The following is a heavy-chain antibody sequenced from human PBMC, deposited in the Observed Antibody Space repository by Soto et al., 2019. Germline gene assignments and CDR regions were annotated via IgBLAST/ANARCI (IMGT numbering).Heavy chain of an antibody. CDR3: AREADSYGYGDCDY. Sequence: ASVTVSCKASGYTFTSYGISWVRQAPGQGLEWMGWISAYNGNTNYAQKLQGRVTMTTDTSTSTAYMELRSLRSDDTAVYYCAREADSYGYGDCDYWGQGTLVTVSS. CDR2: ISAYNGNT. D-gene: IGHD5-18*01. V-gene: IGHV1-18*01. CDR1: GYTFTSYG. J-gene: IGHJ4*02.